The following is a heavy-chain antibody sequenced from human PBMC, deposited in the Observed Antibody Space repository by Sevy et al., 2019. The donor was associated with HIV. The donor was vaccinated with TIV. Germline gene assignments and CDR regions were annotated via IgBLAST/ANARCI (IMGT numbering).Heavy chain of an antibody. CDR3: AHTSYYDSRETPYDAFDI. D-gene: IGHD3-22*01. V-gene: IGHV2-5*01. CDR1: GFSLTTSGLG. J-gene: IGHJ3*02. CDR2: IYWNDDK. Sequence: SGPTLVNPTQTLTLTCTFSGFSLTTSGLGVGWIRQPPGKSLEWLALIYWNDDKRSSPSLKIRLTLTKDTSKNKVVLTMTNMDPVDTATYYCAHTSYYDSRETPYDAFDIWGQGTTVTVSS.